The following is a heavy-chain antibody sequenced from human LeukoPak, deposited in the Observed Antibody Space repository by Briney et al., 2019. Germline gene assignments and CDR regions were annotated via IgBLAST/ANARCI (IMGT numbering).Heavy chain of an antibody. CDR1: GYTFTGYY. J-gene: IGHJ4*02. CDR3: ARGLVDYFDY. Sequence: ASVKVSCKASGYTFTGYYMHWVRQAPGQGLEWMGWINPNSGGTNYAQKFQGRVTITRNTSISTAYMELSSLRSEDTAVYHCARGLVDYFDYWGQGALVTVSS. D-gene: IGHD2-15*01. CDR2: INPNSGGT. V-gene: IGHV1-2*02.